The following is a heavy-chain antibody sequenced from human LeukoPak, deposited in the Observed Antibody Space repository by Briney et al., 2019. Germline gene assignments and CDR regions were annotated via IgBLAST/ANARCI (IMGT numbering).Heavy chain of an antibody. CDR3: ARDHDYSKNFDY. D-gene: IGHD4-11*01. Sequence: AASVKVSCKASGYTFINYAMHWVRQAPGQRLEWMGRINIDNGNTKYSQKFQGRVTITRDTSASTAYMELSSLRSEDTAVYYCARDHDYSKNFDYWGQGTLVTVSS. J-gene: IGHJ4*02. V-gene: IGHV1-3*04. CDR2: INIDNGNT. CDR1: GYTFINYA.